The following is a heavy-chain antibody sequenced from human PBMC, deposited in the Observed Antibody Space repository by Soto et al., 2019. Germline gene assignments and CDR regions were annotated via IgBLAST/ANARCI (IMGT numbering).Heavy chain of an antibody. J-gene: IGHJ4*02. D-gene: IGHD2-21*01. CDR3: AITYCRDNSCPRDFDF. Sequence: QVQVVQSGAEVKKPESSVKVSCKPSGGTFNTYTVNWVRLAPGHGLEWMGRFIPILDMANYAQKFQDRVTMTADRSTFTAYMELNSLTSDDTAVSNGAITYCRDNSCPRDFDFWGPGTRVTVSS. CDR2: FIPILDMA. V-gene: IGHV1-69*02. CDR1: GGTFNTYT.